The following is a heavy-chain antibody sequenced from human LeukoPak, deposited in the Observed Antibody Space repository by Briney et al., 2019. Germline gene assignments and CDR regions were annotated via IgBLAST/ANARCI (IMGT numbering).Heavy chain of an antibody. D-gene: IGHD1-26*01. Sequence: PSETLSLTCTVSGYSISSGYYWGWIRQPPGKGLEWIGSIYHSGSTYYNPSLKSRGTISVDTSKNQFSLKLSSVTAADTAVYYCARVSAGIVGATYFDYWGQGTLVTVSS. V-gene: IGHV4-38-2*02. CDR3: ARVSAGIVGATYFDY. CDR2: IYHSGST. CDR1: GYSISSGYY. J-gene: IGHJ4*02.